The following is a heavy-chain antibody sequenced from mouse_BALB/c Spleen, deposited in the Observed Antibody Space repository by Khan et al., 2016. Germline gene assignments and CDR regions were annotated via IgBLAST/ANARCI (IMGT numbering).Heavy chain of an antibody. J-gene: IGHJ2*01. D-gene: IGHD2-10*01. CDR3: TRAYKGTYVVDY. Sequence: VQLQQPGAELVRPGASVRLSCKASGFNITDYYIHWVRQRPEQGLEWIGWIDPENGDIIYDPKFPGKASITTDTSSNTTYLQLSSLTSEDTAVSCSTRAYKGTYVVDYWSQGTTRTVSS. CDR2: IDPENGDI. CDR1: GFNITDYY. V-gene: IGHV14-1*02.